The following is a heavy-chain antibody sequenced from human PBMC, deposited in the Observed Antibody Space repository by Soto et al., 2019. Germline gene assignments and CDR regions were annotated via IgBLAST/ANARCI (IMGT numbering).Heavy chain of an antibody. Sequence: GGSLRLSGAASGFSFRDYDMHWVRQRKGKGLEWVSALGAARDPYYVGSVKGRFSVSRDNAQNSLFLQMNNLRVDDTAVYFCARAYLGRLPRRADYYYAMDVWGRGTTVTVSS. CDR2: LGAARDP. CDR1: GFSFRDYD. CDR3: ARAYLGRLPRRADYYYAMDV. J-gene: IGHJ6*02. D-gene: IGHD1-26*01. V-gene: IGHV3-13*05.